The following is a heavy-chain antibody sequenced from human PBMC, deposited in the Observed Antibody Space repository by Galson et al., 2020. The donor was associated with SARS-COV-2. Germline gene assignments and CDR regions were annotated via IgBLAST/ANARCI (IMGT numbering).Heavy chain of an antibody. D-gene: IGHD3-10*01. Sequence: SETLSLTCTVSGGSISSSSYYWGWIRQPPGKGLEWIGSIYYSGSTHSNPSLKSRVTISVDTSKNQFSLKLSSVTAADTAVYYCARPGSGSYSIIDYWGQGTLVTVSS. J-gene: IGHJ4*02. V-gene: IGHV4-39*01. CDR1: GGSISSSSYY. CDR3: ARPGSGSYSIIDY. CDR2: IYYSGST.